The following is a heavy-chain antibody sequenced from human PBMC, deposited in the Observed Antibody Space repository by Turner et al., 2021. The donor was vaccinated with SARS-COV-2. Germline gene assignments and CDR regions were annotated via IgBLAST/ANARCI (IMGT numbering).Heavy chain of an antibody. J-gene: IGHJ4*02. CDR2: FDPEDGET. Sequence: QVQLVQSGAEVKMPGASVKVSCKASGYTFTGYYMHWVRQAPGQGLEWMGGFDPEDGETISAQKFQGRVTMTEDTSTDTAYMELSSLRSEDTAVYYCATGYAYCGGDCSIHYWGQGTLVTVSS. D-gene: IGHD2-21*02. CDR3: ATGYAYCGGDCSIHY. V-gene: IGHV1-24*01. CDR1: GYTFTGYY.